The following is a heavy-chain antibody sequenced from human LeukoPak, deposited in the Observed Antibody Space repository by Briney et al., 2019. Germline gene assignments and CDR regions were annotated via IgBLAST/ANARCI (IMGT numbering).Heavy chain of an antibody. CDR2: IYYSGST. CDR1: GYSISSGYY. D-gene: IGHD2-2*01. J-gene: IGHJ4*02. V-gene: IGHV4-38-2*02. Sequence: SETLSLTCTVSGYSISSGYYWGWIRQPPGKGLEWIGIIYYSGSTYYNPSLKSRVTIPVDRSKTQSSLNLSSGTAADTAVYYCARPGTGAAAIDYWGQGTLVTVSS. CDR3: ARPGTGAAAIDY.